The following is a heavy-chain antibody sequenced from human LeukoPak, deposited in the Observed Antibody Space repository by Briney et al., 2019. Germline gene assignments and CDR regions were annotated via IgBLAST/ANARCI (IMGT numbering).Heavy chain of an antibody. V-gene: IGHV3-21*01. D-gene: IGHD3-22*01. Sequence: GGSLRLSCAASGFTFSSYEMNWVRQAPGKGLEWVSSISTSSSYIYYADSVKGRFTISRDNAKNSLYLQMNSLRAEDTAVYYCARGDLYYYDSSGGDYWGQGTLVTVSS. CDR2: ISTSSSYI. J-gene: IGHJ4*02. CDR3: ARGDLYYYDSSGGDY. CDR1: GFTFSSYE.